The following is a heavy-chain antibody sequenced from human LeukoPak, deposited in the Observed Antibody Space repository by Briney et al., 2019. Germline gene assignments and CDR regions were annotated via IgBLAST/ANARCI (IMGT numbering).Heavy chain of an antibody. Sequence: PGGSLRLSCAASGFSFSSYSMTWVRQAPGKGLEWVANIKQDGSDIFYVDSVKGRFTISRDNAKNSLYLQMSSLRAEDTAVYYCARWGIGYNYRYNPIDYWGQGTLVTVSS. V-gene: IGHV3-7*03. CDR3: ARWGIGYNYRYNPIDY. CDR1: GFSFSSYS. CDR2: IKQDGSDI. J-gene: IGHJ4*02. D-gene: IGHD5-18*01.